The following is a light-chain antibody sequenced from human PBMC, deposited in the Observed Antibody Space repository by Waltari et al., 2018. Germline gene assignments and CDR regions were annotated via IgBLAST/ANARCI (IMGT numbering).Light chain of an antibody. V-gene: IGKV3-20*01. Sequence: EMALTHTPATLTLSPGERATHSCRASQSIGKYLIGYQQKPGQAPRLLIYASAIRATGIPDRFSGSGSGTDCSLTISSLEPEDFAVYYCQKNEALPATFGQGTKVEIK. J-gene: IGKJ1*01. CDR1: QSIGKY. CDR3: QKNEALPAT. CDR2: ASA.